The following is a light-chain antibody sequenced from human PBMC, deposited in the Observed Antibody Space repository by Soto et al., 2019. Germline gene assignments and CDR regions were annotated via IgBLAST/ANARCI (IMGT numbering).Light chain of an antibody. CDR2: EDN. V-gene: IGLV6-57*03. J-gene: IGLJ2*01. CDR3: QSYDSRNQAVV. CDR1: TGIIASNY. Sequence: NFMLTQPHSVSESPGKTVTISCTRSTGIIASNYVQWYQQRPGSGPTTVIFEDNQRPSGVPDRFSVSIDSSSNSASLTISGLKTEEDADYYCQSYDSRNQAVVFGGGTKVTVL.